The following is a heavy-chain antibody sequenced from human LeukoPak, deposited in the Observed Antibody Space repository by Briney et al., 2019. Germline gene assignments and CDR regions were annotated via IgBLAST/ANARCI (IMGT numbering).Heavy chain of an antibody. CDR2: INPNSGGT. CDR1: GYTFTGYY. J-gene: IGHJ4*02. D-gene: IGHD1-26*01. V-gene: IGHV1-2*02. Sequence: ASVKVSCKASGYTFTGYYMHWVRQAPGQGLEWMGWINPNSGGTNYAQKFQGRVTMTRDTSISTVYLELTGLTSDDTAVYYCARGLGSGSYHFDYWGQGALVTVSS. CDR3: ARGLGSGSYHFDY.